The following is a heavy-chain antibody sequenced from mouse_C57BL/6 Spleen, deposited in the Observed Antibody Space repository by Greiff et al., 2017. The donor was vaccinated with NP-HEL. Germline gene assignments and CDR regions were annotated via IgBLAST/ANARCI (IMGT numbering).Heavy chain of an antibody. Sequence: EVKLMESGGGLVKPGGSLKLSCAASGFTFSSYAMSWVRQTPEKRLEWVATISDGGSYTYYPDSVKGRFTISRDNAKNTLYLQMSSLRSEDTALYYCARGFSYYFDYWGQGTTLTVSS. J-gene: IGHJ2*01. CDR1: GFTFSSYA. D-gene: IGHD3-1*01. V-gene: IGHV5-9-2*01. CDR3: ARGFSYYFDY. CDR2: ISDGGSYT.